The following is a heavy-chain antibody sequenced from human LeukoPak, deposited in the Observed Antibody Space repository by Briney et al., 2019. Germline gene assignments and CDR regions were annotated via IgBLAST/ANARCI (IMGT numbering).Heavy chain of an antibody. CDR1: GGSISSGGYS. D-gene: IGHD3-22*01. J-gene: IGHJ6*02. V-gene: IGHV4-30-2*01. CDR2: IYHSGST. CDR3: ARDNDSSGYGYYGMDV. Sequence: SQTLSLTCAVSGGSISSGGYSWSWIRQPPGKGLEWIGYIYHSGSTYYNPSLKSRVTISVDRSKNQFSLKLSSVTAADTAVYYCARDNDSSGYGYYGMDVWGQGTTVTVSS.